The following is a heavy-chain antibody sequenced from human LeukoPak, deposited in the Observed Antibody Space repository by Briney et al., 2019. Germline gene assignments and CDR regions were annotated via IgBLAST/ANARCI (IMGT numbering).Heavy chain of an antibody. CDR2: INPNSGNT. J-gene: IGHJ5*02. D-gene: IGHD3-3*01. CDR1: GYTFTSYD. Sequence: ASVKVSCKASGYTFTSYDINWVRQATGQGLEWMGWINPNSGNTGYAQKFQGRVTMTRNTSISTAYMELSSLRSEDTAVYYCARELALYYDFWSGYYEAGNWFDPWGQGTLVTVSS. V-gene: IGHV1-8*01. CDR3: ARELALYYDFWSGYYEAGNWFDP.